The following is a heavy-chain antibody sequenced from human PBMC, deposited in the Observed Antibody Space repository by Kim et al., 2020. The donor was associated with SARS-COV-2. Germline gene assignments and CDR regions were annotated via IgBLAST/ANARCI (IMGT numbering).Heavy chain of an antibody. Sequence: GGSLRLSCAASGFTFSSYSMNWVRQAPGKGLEWVSSISSSSSYIYYADSVKGRFTISRDNAKNSLYLQMNSLRAEDTAVYYCARGGENGGHAGYYGMDVWGQGTTVTVSS. J-gene: IGHJ6*02. CDR3: ARGGENGGHAGYYGMDV. CDR1: GFTFSSYS. CDR2: ISSSSSYI. D-gene: IGHD2-15*01. V-gene: IGHV3-21*01.